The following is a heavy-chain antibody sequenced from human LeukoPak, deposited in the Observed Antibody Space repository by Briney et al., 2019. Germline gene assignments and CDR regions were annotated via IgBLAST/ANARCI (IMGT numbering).Heavy chain of an antibody. J-gene: IGHJ6*02. Sequence: ASVKVSCKASGYTFTTYGINWVRQAPGQGLEWMGWISADNGDTNYAQNLQGRVTMTTDTSTSTAYMELRSLRSDDTAVYYCAREGFCSGGICYGYYYYNGMDVWGQGTTVTVTS. CDR1: GYTFTTYG. CDR3: AREGFCSGGICYGYYYYNGMDV. D-gene: IGHD2-15*01. CDR2: ISADNGDT. V-gene: IGHV1-18*01.